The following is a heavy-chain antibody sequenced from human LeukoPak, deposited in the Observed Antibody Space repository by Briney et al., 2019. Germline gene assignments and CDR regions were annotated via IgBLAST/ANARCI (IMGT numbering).Heavy chain of an antibody. J-gene: IGHJ4*02. CDR3: AREPSLHSSSSYNF. CDR1: GYSFTSYD. D-gene: IGHD6-6*01. Sequence: ASVKVSCKASGYSFTSYDMNWVRQATGQGLEWMGWMNPNSGNTGYAQKFKGRVTLTRDTSITTAYMELSSLSSEDTAIYYCAREPSLHSSSSYNFWGQGTLVTVSS. CDR2: MNPNSGNT. V-gene: IGHV1-8*01.